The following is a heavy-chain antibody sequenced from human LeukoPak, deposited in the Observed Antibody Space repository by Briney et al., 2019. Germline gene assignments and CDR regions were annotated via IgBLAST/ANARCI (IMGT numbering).Heavy chain of an antibody. V-gene: IGHV4-39*07. D-gene: IGHD3-10*01. CDR2: INHSGSA. CDR1: GGSISSSYSY. J-gene: IGHJ5*01. CDR3: ARRPRGVIIKTWFDS. Sequence: SETLSLTCTVCGGSISSSYSYWGWIRQPPGKGLEWIGEINHSGSANYNPSLKSRVTILLDTSKNQFSLNLSSVTAADTAVYYCARRPRGVIIKTWFDSWGQGTLVTVSS.